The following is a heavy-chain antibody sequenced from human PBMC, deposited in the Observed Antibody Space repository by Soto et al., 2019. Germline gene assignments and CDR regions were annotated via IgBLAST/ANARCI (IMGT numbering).Heavy chain of an antibody. CDR1: GSSLDSSNTY. CDR2: VFSSGTT. J-gene: IGHJ4*02. CDR3: ARRISVRGVSS. Sequence: PSETLSLTCSVPGSSLDSSNTYWGWVRQPPWKPLEWIGSVFSSGTTYYNASLKSRIAISLNTPTNQFSLRLSSVTAADTAMYYCARRISVRGVSSWGLGXLVTVYS. D-gene: IGHD3-10*01. V-gene: IGHV4-39*01.